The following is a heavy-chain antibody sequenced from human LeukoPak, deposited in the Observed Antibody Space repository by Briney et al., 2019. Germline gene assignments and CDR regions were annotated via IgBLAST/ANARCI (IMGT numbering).Heavy chain of an antibody. Sequence: SETLSLTCTVSGGSISSYYWTWIRQPPGKGLEWIGHIYYSGSTNYNPSLKSPVTISIETSKNQFSLRMSSVTAADTAVYYCARAKRGNTYGSQKSNWYLDLWGRGTLVTVSS. CDR3: ARAKRGNTYGSQKSNWYLDL. J-gene: IGHJ2*01. CDR2: IYYSGST. D-gene: IGHD5-18*01. CDR1: GGSISSYY. V-gene: IGHV4-59*01.